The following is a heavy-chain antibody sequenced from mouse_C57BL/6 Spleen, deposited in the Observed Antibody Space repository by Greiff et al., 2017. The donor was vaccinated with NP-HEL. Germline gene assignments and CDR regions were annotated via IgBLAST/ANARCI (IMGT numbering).Heavy chain of an antibody. CDR1: GYTFTDYN. CDR2: INPNNGGT. D-gene: IGHD1-1*01. V-gene: IGHV1-22*01. Sequence: VQLKQSGPELVKPGASVKMSCKASGYTFTDYNMHWVKQSHGKSLEWIGYINPNNGGTSYNQKFKGQATLTVNKSSSTAYMELRSLTSEDSAVYYCAPTTVVATPYAMDYWGQGTSVTVSS. CDR3: APTTVVATPYAMDY. J-gene: IGHJ4*01.